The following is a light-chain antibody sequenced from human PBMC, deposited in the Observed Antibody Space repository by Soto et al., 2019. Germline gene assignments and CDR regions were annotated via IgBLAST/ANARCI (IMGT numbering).Light chain of an antibody. CDR1: SSNIGNNY. CDR2: DND. V-gene: IGLV1-51*01. Sequence: QSVLTPPPSVSAAPGQKVTISCSGSSSNIGNNYISWYLHLPGAAPKLLIDDNDKRPSETPDRFSGSKAGTSATLGITGLQTGDEAVYFCVTWDSSLRVVVFGGGTKLTAL. CDR3: VTWDSSLRVVV. J-gene: IGLJ2*01.